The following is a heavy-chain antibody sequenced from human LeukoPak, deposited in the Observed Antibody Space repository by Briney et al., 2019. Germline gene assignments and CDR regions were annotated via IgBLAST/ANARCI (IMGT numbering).Heavy chain of an antibody. CDR1: GFTFDDYA. Sequence: GGSLRLSCAASGFTFDDYAMHWVRQAPGKGLEWVSGISWNSGSIGYADSVKGRFTISRDNAKNSLYLQMNSLRAEDTAVYYCAKDRGDAYWDAFDIWGQGTMVTVSS. D-gene: IGHD2-21*01. V-gene: IGHV3-9*01. J-gene: IGHJ3*02. CDR2: ISWNSGSI. CDR3: AKDRGDAYWDAFDI.